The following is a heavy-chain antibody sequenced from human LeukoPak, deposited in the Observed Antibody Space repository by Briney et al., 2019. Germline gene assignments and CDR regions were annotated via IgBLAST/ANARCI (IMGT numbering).Heavy chain of an antibody. CDR3: ARVVSPEPYYYAVYYFDY. CDR1: GFTVSSNY. D-gene: IGHD3-10*01. V-gene: IGHV3-66*01. CDR2: IYSGGST. J-gene: IGHJ4*02. Sequence: GGSLRLSCAASGFTVSSNYMSWVRQAPGKGLEWVSVIYSGGSTYYADSVKDRFTISRDNSKNTLYLQMNSLRAEDTAVYYCARVVSPEPYYYAVYYFDYWGQGTLVTVSS.